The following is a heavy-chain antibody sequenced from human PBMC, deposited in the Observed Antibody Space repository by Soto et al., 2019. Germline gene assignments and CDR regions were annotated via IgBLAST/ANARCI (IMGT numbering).Heavy chain of an antibody. CDR1: GGSISSGDYY. V-gene: IGHV4-30-4*01. CDR3: ARDHYGDYEDNNWIDP. Sequence: QVQLQESGPGLAKPSQTLSLTCSVSGGSISSGDYYWSWIRQPPGKGLEWIGSIYYSGSTYYNPSLKSRVTISVDTSKNQFSLKLSSVTAADTAVYYCARDHYGDYEDNNWIDPWGQGTLVTVSS. CDR2: IYYSGST. D-gene: IGHD4-17*01. J-gene: IGHJ5*02.